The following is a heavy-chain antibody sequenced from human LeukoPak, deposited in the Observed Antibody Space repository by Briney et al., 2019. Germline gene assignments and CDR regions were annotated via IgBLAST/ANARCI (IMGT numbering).Heavy chain of an antibody. CDR3: ARHIANGDYLKY. CDR2: VNHSGGT. CDR1: GGSLSSYY. V-gene: IGHV4-34*01. Sequence: SETLSLTCAVSGGSLSSYYWSWIRQPPGKGLEYIGEVNHSGGTNYSPSLKSRVTMSVDTSKNQFSLRVNSVTAADTAVYYCARHIANGDYLKYWGQGTLVTVSS. J-gene: IGHJ4*02. D-gene: IGHD4-17*01.